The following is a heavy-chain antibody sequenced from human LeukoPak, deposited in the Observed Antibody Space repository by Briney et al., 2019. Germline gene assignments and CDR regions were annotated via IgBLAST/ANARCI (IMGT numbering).Heavy chain of an antibody. CDR1: GFTFSSYA. D-gene: IGHD6-19*01. V-gene: IGHV3-23*01. Sequence: TGGSLRPSCAASGFTFSSYAMSWVRQAPGKGLEWVSAISGSGGSTYYADSVKGRFTISRDNSKNTLYLQMNSLRAEDTAVYYCAKDRDIAVAGRAPLFDYWGQGTLVTVSS. CDR3: AKDRDIAVAGRAPLFDY. CDR2: ISGSGGST. J-gene: IGHJ4*02.